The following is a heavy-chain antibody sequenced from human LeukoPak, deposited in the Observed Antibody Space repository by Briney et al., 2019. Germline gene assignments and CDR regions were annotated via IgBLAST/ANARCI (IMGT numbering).Heavy chain of an antibody. CDR2: ITSSGNTI. V-gene: IGHV3-48*03. Sequence: GGSLRLSCAASGFTFSSYEMNWVRQAPGKGLEWVSYITSSGNTIYYADSVKGRFTISGDNAKNSLYLQMNSLRADDTAIYYCARDSVAGSQDAFDIWGQGTMVTVSS. D-gene: IGHD6-19*01. CDR1: GFTFSSYE. CDR3: ARDSVAGSQDAFDI. J-gene: IGHJ3*02.